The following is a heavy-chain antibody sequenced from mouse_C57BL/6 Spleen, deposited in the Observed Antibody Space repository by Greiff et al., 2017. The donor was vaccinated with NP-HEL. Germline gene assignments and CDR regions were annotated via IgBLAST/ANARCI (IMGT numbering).Heavy chain of an antibody. CDR2: ISDGGSYT. J-gene: IGHJ2*01. Sequence: EVQLVESGGGLVKPGGSLKLSCAASGFTFSSYAMSWVRQTPEKRLEWVATISDGGSYTYYPDNVKGRFTISRDNAKNNLYLQMSHLKSEDTAMYYCARARQLRYFDDWGQGTTLTVSS. CDR1: GFTFSSYA. CDR3: ARARQLRYFDD. V-gene: IGHV5-4*01. D-gene: IGHD3-2*02.